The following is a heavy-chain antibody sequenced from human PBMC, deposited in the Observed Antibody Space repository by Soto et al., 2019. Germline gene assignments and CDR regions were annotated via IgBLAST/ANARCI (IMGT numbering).Heavy chain of an antibody. J-gene: IGHJ4*02. CDR1: GGSFSGYY. Sequence: SETLSLTCAVYGGSFSGYYWSWIRXXPGKGLEWIGEINHSGSTNYNPSLKSRVTISVDTSKNQFSLKLSSVTAADTAVYYCARVEVVAATTRLDYWGQGTLVTVXS. V-gene: IGHV4-34*01. CDR2: INHSGST. CDR3: ARVEVVAATTRLDY. D-gene: IGHD2-15*01.